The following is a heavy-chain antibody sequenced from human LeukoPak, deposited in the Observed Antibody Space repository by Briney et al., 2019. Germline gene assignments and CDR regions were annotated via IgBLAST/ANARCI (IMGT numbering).Heavy chain of an antibody. D-gene: IGHD6-19*01. Sequence: GGSLRLSCAASGFTFSNAWMSWVRQAPGKGLEWVGRIKSKTDGGTTDYAAPVKGRVTISRDDSKNTLYLQMNSLKTEDTAVYYCTTPVAYSSGWYLGDYWGQGTLVTVSS. CDR2: IKSKTDGGTT. CDR3: TTPVAYSSGWYLGDY. V-gene: IGHV3-15*01. CDR1: GFTFSNAW. J-gene: IGHJ4*02.